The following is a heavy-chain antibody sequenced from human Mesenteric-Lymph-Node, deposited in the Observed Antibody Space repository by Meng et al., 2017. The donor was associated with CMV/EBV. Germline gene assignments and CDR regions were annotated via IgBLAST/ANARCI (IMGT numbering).Heavy chain of an antibody. D-gene: IGHD3-22*01. Sequence: GESLKISCAASGFTFSNYAMHWVRQAPGKGLEWVAVISYDGSNKYYADSVKGRFTISRDNSKNTLYLQMNSLRAEDTAVYYCARESGPVTRIAFDYWGQGTLVTVSS. V-gene: IGHV3-30*04. CDR1: GFTFSNYA. CDR3: ARESGPVTRIAFDY. J-gene: IGHJ4*02. CDR2: ISYDGSNK.